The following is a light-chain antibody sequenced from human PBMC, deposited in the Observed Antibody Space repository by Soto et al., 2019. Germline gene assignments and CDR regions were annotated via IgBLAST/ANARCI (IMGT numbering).Light chain of an antibody. J-gene: IGKJ1*01. V-gene: IGKV3D-15*01. Sequence: EVMMTQSPATVSVTTGERATLSCRASQSVSNNLAWYQQKPGQAPRLLIYGASKKATGIPARFSGSGSGTEFTLTISSLQSEDFAVYFCQQYNNWPKTFGQGTKVDI. CDR1: QSVSNN. CDR3: QQYNNWPKT. CDR2: GAS.